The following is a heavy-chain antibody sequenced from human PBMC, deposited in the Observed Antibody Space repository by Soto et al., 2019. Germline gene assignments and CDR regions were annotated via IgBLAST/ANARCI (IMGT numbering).Heavy chain of an antibody. CDR2: ISGGGAST. V-gene: IGHV3-23*01. J-gene: IGHJ4*02. CDR1: GFTFSNYA. Sequence: EVQLLESGGGLVQPGGSLRLSCVASGFTFSNYAMSWVRQAPGKGLEWVSVISGGGASTDYADSVKGRFTISRDNSQNTLYLRLNSLRAEDTAVYYSARHSILAAGTYWGQGTLVTVSS. D-gene: IGHD6-13*01. CDR3: ARHSILAAGTY.